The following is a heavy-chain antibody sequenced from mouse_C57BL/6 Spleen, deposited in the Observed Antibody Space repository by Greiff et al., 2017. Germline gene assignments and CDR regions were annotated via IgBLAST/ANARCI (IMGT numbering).Heavy chain of an antibody. D-gene: IGHD2-3*01. CDR1: GFTFSDYY. V-gene: IGHV5-12*01. CDR3: ARHRMEYAMDY. CDR2: ISNGGGST. J-gene: IGHJ4*01. Sequence: EVHLVESGGGLVQPGGSLKLSCAASGFTFSDYYMYWVRQTPEKRLEWVAYISNGGGSTYYPDTVKGRFTISRDNAKNTLYLQMSRLKSEDTAMYYCARHRMEYAMDYWGQGTSVTVSS.